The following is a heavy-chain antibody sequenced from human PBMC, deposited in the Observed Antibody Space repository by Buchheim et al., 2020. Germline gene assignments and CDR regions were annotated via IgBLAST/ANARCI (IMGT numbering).Heavy chain of an antibody. Sequence: EVQLVESGGGLVQPGGSLRLSCAASGFTFSSYSMNWVRQAPGKGLEWVSYISSSSSTIYYADSVKGQFTISRDNAKNSLYLQMNSLRAEDTAVYYCARGIGYCSGGSCYRWFDPWGQGTL. CDR2: ISSSSSTI. J-gene: IGHJ5*02. CDR3: ARGIGYCSGGSCYRWFDP. CDR1: GFTFSSYS. D-gene: IGHD2-15*01. V-gene: IGHV3-48*01.